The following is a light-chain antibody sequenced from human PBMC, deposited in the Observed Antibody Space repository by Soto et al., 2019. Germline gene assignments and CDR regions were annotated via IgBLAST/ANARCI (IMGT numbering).Light chain of an antibody. V-gene: IGLV1-47*02. CDR3: ATWYDSLGGPV. Sequence: QSVLTQTPSVSGSPGQRVNISCSGSSSNIGRNYVYWYHQFQGMAPKLLIFSDKERPSGVSDRFSGSESGTAASLAISGLGSEAEADYHCATWYDSLGGPVFGGGTKLTVL. CDR2: SDK. CDR1: SSNIGRNY. J-gene: IGLJ2*01.